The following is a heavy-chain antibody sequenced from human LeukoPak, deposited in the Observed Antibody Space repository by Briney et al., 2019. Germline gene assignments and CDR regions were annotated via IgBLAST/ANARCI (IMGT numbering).Heavy chain of an antibody. CDR3: ARESGYSRDWFDP. J-gene: IGHJ5*02. CDR2: IYHSGST. CDR1: GGSISSGGYY. Sequence: PSQTLSLTCTVSGGSISSGGYYWSWIRQPPGKGLEWIGYIYHSGSTYHNPSLKSRVTISVDTSKNQFSLKLSSVTAADTAVYYCARESGYSRDWFDPWGQGTLVTVSS. D-gene: IGHD6-13*01. V-gene: IGHV4-30-2*01.